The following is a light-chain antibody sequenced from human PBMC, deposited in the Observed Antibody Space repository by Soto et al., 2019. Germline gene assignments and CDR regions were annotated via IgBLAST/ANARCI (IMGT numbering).Light chain of an antibody. V-gene: IGKV3-15*01. CDR3: QHYINLWT. J-gene: IGKJ1*01. CDR2: GAS. Sequence: TMSLSPWDSAALSCRRGSRGVSSNLAWYQQKPGQSPRLLIYGASTRATGVPARFSGSGSGTEFTLTISRLQSEDFAVYYCQHYINLWTFGQGTNVDIK. CDR1: RGVSSN.